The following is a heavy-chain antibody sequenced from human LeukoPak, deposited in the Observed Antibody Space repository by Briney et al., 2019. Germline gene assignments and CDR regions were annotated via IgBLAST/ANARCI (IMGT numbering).Heavy chain of an antibody. Sequence: GGSLRLSCAASGFTFSSYWMSWVRQAPGKGLEWVANIKQDGSEKYYVDSVKGRFTISRDNAKNSLYLQMSSLRAEDTAVYYCARVGHLPRGYYYYYMDVWGKGTTVTVSS. V-gene: IGHV3-7*01. CDR3: ARVGHLPRGYYYYYMDV. J-gene: IGHJ6*03. D-gene: IGHD3/OR15-3a*01. CDR1: GFTFSSYW. CDR2: IKQDGSEK.